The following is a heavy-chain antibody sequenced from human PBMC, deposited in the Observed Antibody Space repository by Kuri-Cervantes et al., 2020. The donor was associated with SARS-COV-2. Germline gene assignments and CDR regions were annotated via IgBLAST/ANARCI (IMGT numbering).Heavy chain of an antibody. CDR2: IYYSGST. J-gene: IGHJ3*02. V-gene: IGHV4-59*12. D-gene: IGHD3-10*01. CDR3: ARSVLLWFREEQDAFDI. CDR1: GGSISSYY. Sequence: SETLSLTCTVSGGSISSYYWSWIRQPPGKGLEWIGYIYYSGSTNYNPSLKSRVTISVDTSKNQFSLKLSSVTAADTAVYYCARSVLLWFREEQDAFDIWGQGTMVTVSS.